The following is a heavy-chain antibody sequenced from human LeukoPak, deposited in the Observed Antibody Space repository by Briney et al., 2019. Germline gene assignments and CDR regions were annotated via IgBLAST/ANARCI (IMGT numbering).Heavy chain of an antibody. J-gene: IGHJ3*02. CDR1: GGSISSGGYY. Sequence: SQTLSLTCTVSGGSISSGGYYWTWIRQPPGKGLEWIGYIHYSGSTYHNPSLKSRVTIPVDTSKNQFSLKLSSVTAADTAVYYCARAGLGIGRGHAFDIWGQGTMVTVSS. V-gene: IGHV4-31*03. CDR2: IHYSGST. D-gene: IGHD7-27*01. CDR3: ARAGLGIGRGHAFDI.